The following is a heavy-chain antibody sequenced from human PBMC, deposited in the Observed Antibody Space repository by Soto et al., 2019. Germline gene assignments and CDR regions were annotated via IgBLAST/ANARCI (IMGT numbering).Heavy chain of an antibody. V-gene: IGHV3-33*01. Sequence: GGSVRLSCAASGFTFSSYGMHWVRQAPGKGLEWVAVIWYDGSNKYYADSVKGRFTISRDNSKNTLYLQMNSLRAEDTAVYYCARDREYYDFWSGSEEVRYGGMDVWGQGTTVTVSS. CDR3: ARDREYYDFWSGSEEVRYGGMDV. J-gene: IGHJ6*02. D-gene: IGHD3-3*01. CDR2: IWYDGSNK. CDR1: GFTFSSYG.